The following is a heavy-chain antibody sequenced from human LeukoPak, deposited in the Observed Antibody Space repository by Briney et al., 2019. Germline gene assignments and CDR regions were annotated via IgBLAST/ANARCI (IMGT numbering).Heavy chain of an antibody. CDR3: ARDKVPNDYYDSSGYYLD. D-gene: IGHD3-22*01. V-gene: IGHV1-2*06. CDR2: INPTGGST. Sequence: ASVKVSCKASGYTFTSYYMHWVRQAPGQGLEWMGLINPTGGSTGYAQKFQGRVTMTRDTSISTAYMELSRLRSDDTAVYYCARDKVPNDYYDSSGYYLDWGQGTLVTVSS. J-gene: IGHJ4*02. CDR1: GYTFTSYY.